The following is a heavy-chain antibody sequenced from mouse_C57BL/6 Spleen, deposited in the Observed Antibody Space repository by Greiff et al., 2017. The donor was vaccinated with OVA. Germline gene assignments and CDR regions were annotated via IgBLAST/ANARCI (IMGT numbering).Heavy chain of an antibody. CDR3: ASPGDYDAFAY. D-gene: IGHD2-4*01. CDR2: IWGVGST. Sequence: VKLVESGPGLVAPSQSLSITCTVSGFSLTSYGVDWVRQSPGKGLEWLGVIWGVGSTNYNSALKSRLSISKDNSKSQVFLTMNSLQTDDTAMYYCASPGDYDAFAYWGQVTLVTVSA. CDR1: GFSLTSYG. V-gene: IGHV2-6*01. J-gene: IGHJ3*01.